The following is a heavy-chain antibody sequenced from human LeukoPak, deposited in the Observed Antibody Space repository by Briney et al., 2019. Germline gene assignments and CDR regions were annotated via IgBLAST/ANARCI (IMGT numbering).Heavy chain of an antibody. Sequence: PGGSLRLSCAASGFTFSSYAMHWVRQAPGKGLEWVAVISYDGSNKYYADSVKGRFTISRDNAKNSLYLQMNSLRAEDTAVYYCARDLSHVVSSTSCFDYWGQGTLVTVSS. V-gene: IGHV3-30-3*01. CDR1: GFTFSSYA. D-gene: IGHD2-2*01. CDR2: ISYDGSNK. CDR3: ARDLSHVVSSTSCFDY. J-gene: IGHJ4*02.